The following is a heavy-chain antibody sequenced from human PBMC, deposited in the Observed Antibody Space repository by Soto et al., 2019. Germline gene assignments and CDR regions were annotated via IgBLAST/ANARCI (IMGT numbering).Heavy chain of an antibody. CDR2: ISSSSSYI. Sequence: GGSLRLSCAASGFTFSSYSMNWVRQAPGKGLEWVSSISSSSSYIYYADSVKGRFTISRDNSKNTLYLQMNSLRAEDTAVYYCARDEGLGVNYYYYGMDLWGQGTTVTVSS. V-gene: IGHV3-21*01. J-gene: IGHJ6*02. CDR1: GFTFSSYS. CDR3: ARDEGLGVNYYYYGMDL. D-gene: IGHD3-10*01.